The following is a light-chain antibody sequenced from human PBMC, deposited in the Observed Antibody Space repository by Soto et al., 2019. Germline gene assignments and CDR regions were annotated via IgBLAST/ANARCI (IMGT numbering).Light chain of an antibody. Sequence: SYELTQPLSVSVALGQTARITCGGNNIRSKNVHWYQQRPGQAPVLVISTDSNRPSGIPERFSGSNSGNTATLTISRAQAGDEDDYYCQVWDSSTAVVFGGGTQLTVL. CDR2: TDS. V-gene: IGLV3-9*01. CDR1: NIRSKN. J-gene: IGLJ2*01. CDR3: QVWDSSTAVV.